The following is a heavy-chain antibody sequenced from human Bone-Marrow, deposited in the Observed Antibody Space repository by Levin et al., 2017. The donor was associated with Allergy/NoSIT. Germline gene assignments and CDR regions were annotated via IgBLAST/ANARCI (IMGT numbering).Heavy chain of an antibody. V-gene: IGHV3-30*03. CDR1: GFTFSSYG. CDR2: ISYDGSNK. CDR3: ATIPENAFDS. J-gene: IGHJ3*02. D-gene: IGHD1-14*01. Sequence: GGSLRLSCAASGFTFSSYGMHWVRQDPGKGLEWVAVISYDGSNKYYADSVKGRFTISRDNSKNTLYLQMNSLRAEDTAVYYCATIPENAFDSWGQGTMVTVSS.